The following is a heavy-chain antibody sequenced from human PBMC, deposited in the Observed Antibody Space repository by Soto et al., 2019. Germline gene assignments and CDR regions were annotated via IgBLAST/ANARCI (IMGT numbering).Heavy chain of an antibody. V-gene: IGHV3-53*01. CDR2: IFIGGGT. J-gene: IGHJ4*02. CDR3: VRDQGIPVTA. D-gene: IGHD6-19*01. CDR1: GFSVSSNY. Sequence: EVQVVESGGGLIQPGGSLRLSCAASGFSVSSNYMSWVRQAPGKGLEWVSVIFIGGGTYYADSVKGRFTISRDNSKSTLYLQMNSLRAEDTAVYYCVRDQGIPVTAWGQGTLVTVSS.